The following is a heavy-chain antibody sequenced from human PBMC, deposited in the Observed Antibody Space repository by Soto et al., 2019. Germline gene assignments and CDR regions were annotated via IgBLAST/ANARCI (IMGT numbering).Heavy chain of an antibody. CDR2: IYWHDDK. D-gene: IGHD6-13*01. CDR1: GFSLSTSGMC. J-gene: IGHJ4*02. V-gene: IGHV2-5*08. Sequence: SGPTLVNRTQTLTLTCTFSGFSLSTSGMCGSWIRQPQGKALEWLALIYWHDDKRYSPSLKSRLSITKDTSKNQVVLTMTNMDPVDTATYYCAHRGGAAVGLYYFDYGGQGALVTVSS. CDR3: AHRGGAAVGLYYFDY.